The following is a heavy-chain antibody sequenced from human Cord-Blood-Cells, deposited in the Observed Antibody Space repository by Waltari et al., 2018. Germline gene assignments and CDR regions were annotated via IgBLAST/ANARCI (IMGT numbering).Heavy chain of an antibody. CDR1: GGSLISYY. Sequence: QVQLQESGPGLVKPSETLSLTCTVSGGSLISYYWSWIRQPPRKGLEWIGYIYYSGSTNYNPSLKSRVTISVDTSKNQFSLKLSSVTAADTAVYYCARQVWSGYSLKTPHFDYWGQGTLVTVSS. J-gene: IGHJ4*02. CDR2: IYYSGST. D-gene: IGHD3-3*01. V-gene: IGHV4-59*01. CDR3: ARQVWSGYSLKTPHFDY.